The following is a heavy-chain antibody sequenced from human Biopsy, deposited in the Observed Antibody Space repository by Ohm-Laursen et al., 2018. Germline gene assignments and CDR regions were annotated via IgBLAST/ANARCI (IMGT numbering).Heavy chain of an antibody. D-gene: IGHD6-19*01. CDR3: AREPAALAGGGRWFDS. CDR1: GFPFTGFS. V-gene: IGHV3-21*01. J-gene: IGHJ5*01. Sequence: SLRLSCAAPGFPFTGFSMDWVRQAPGKGLEWVASITSGSSYIYYADSVKGRFTISRDNPKNSLYLQMNSLRADDSAVYFCAREPAALAGGGRWFDSWGQGTLVIVPS. CDR2: ITSGSSYI.